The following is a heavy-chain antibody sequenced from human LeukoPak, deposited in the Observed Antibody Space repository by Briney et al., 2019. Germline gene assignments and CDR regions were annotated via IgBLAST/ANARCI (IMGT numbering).Heavy chain of an antibody. CDR1: GGSISSGGYS. CDR3: ARSFFGCSGGSCYPTPYGMDV. J-gene: IGHJ6*02. CDR2: IYHRGST. V-gene: IGHV4-30-2*01. Sequence: SETLSLTCAVSGGSISSGGYSWSWIRQPPGKGLEWIGYIYHRGSTYYNPSLKSRVTISVDRSKNQFSLKLSSVTAADTAVYYCARSFFGCSGGSCYPTPYGMDVWGQGTTVTVSS. D-gene: IGHD2-15*01.